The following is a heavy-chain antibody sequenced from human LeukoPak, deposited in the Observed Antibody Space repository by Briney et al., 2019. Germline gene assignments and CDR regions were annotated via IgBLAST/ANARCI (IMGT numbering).Heavy chain of an antibody. J-gene: IGHJ4*02. CDR2: ISSSGSTI. CDR3: AREVQDSSGYYYSYYFDY. CDR1: GFTFSDYY. D-gene: IGHD3-22*01. Sequence: GGSLRLSCAASGFTFSDYYMSWIRQAPGKGLEWVSYISSSGSTIYYADSVKGRFTISRDNAKNSLYLQMNSLRAEDTAVYYCAREVQDSSGYYYSYYFDYWGQGTLVTVFS. V-gene: IGHV3-11*01.